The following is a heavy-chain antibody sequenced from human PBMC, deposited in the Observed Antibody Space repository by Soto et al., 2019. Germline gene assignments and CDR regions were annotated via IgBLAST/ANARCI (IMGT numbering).Heavy chain of an antibody. J-gene: IGHJ4*02. D-gene: IGHD3-10*01. CDR1: GFTFSSYG. Sequence: QVQLVESGGGVVQPGRSLRLSCAASGFTFSSYGMHWVRQAPGKGLEWVAVISYDGSNKYYADSVKGRFTISRDNSKNTLYLQMNSLRAEATAVYYCAKDDNYYGSGRIGTYFDYWGQGTLVTVSS. CDR2: ISYDGSNK. V-gene: IGHV3-30*18. CDR3: AKDDNYYGSGRIGTYFDY.